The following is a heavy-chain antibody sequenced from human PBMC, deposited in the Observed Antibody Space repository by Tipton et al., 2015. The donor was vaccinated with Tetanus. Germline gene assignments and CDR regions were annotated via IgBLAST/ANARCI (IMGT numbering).Heavy chain of an antibody. CDR1: GGSTRDFY. Sequence: GLVKPSENLSLSCTVSGGSTRDFYWSWIRQPAGERLEWIGRIYYSGSTIYNPSLKSRVTMSVDTSMHQFSLKLSSVTAADAAVYFCARDDGYTGLNSWGQGALVAVST. CDR2: IYYSGST. J-gene: IGHJ4*02. V-gene: IGHV4-4*07. CDR3: ARDDGYTGLNS. D-gene: IGHD5-24*01.